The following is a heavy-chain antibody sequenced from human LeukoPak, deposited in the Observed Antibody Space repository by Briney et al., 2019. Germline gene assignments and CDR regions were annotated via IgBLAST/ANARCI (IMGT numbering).Heavy chain of an antibody. V-gene: IGHV1-18*01. D-gene: IGHD2-2*01. J-gene: IGHJ5*01. CDR3: ARDRTAVPAAGADS. Sequence: ASVKVSCKASGYTFTYYGLNWVRQAPGQGLEWVGWISAYNGNTNYAQKLQDRVTMTTDASTSTAYLELRSLRSDDPAVYYCARDRTAVPAAGADSWGQGTLVTVSS. CDR1: GYTFTYYG. CDR2: ISAYNGNT.